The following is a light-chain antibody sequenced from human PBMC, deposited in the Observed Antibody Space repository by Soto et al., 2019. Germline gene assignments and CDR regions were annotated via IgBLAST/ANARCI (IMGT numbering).Light chain of an antibody. J-gene: IGLJ3*02. V-gene: IGLV2-14*03. Sequence: QSVLTQPASVSGSPGQSIAISCTGTNSDVGGYNYVSWYQHHPGKAPKLMIFDVSNRPSGVSDRFSGSKSGNTASLTISGLQAEDESDYYCSSYTTRSTPWVFGGGTKLTVL. CDR1: NSDVGGYNY. CDR2: DVS. CDR3: SSYTTRSTPWV.